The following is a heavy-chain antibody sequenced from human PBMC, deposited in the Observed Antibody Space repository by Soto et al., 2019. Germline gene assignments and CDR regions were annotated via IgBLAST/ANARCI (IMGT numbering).Heavy chain of an antibody. CDR1: GGTFSSYT. CDR3: AFQTIWFGEPPWDYGMDV. J-gene: IGHJ6*02. CDR2: IIPILGIA. D-gene: IGHD3-10*01. Sequence: QVQLVQSGAEVKKPGSSVKVSCKASGGTFSSYTISWVRQAPGQGLEWMGRIIPILGIANYAQKFQGRVTITADXXTXTXXMELSSLRSEDTAVYYCAFQTIWFGEPPWDYGMDVWGQGTTVTVSS. V-gene: IGHV1-69*02.